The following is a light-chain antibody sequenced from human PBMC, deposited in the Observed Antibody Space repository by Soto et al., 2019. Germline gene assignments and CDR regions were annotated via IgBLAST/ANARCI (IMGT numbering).Light chain of an antibody. CDR3: AAWDDSLRGWA. J-gene: IGLJ3*02. V-gene: IGLV1-47*01. CDR2: RNS. Sequence: QSVLTQAPSASGAPGQRVTISCSGSNSNIGSNFVHWYQQLPGTAPKLLIYRNSLRPSGVPDRFSASKSGTSATLAISGLGSENEADYYCAAWDDSLRGWAFGGGTKVTVL. CDR1: NSNIGSNF.